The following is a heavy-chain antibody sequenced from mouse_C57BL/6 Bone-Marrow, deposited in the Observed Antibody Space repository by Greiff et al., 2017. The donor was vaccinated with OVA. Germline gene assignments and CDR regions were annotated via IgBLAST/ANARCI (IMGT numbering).Heavy chain of an antibody. V-gene: IGHV14-4*01. CDR3: TTIDYGSSYGFAY. Sequence: EVQLQQSGAELVRPGASVKLSCTASGFNITDDYMHWVKQRPEQGLEWIGWIDPENGDTEYASKFQGKATITADTSSNTAYLQLSSLTSEDTAVYYCTTIDYGSSYGFAYGGQGTLVTVSA. D-gene: IGHD1-1*01. CDR1: GFNITDDY. J-gene: IGHJ3*01. CDR2: IDPENGDT.